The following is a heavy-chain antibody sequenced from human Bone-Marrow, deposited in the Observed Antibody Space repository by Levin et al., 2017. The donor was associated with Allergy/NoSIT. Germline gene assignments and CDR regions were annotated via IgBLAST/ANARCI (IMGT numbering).Heavy chain of an antibody. CDR1: GFTFSSYG. Sequence: GESLKISCAASGFTFSSYGMHWVRQAPGKGLEWVAVIWYDGSNKYYADSVKGRFTISRDNSKNTLYLQMNSLRAEDTAVYYCARDFSLGSWDSSSSRDDYYYYYMDVWGKGTTVTVSS. CDR2: IWYDGSNK. V-gene: IGHV3-33*01. J-gene: IGHJ6*03. D-gene: IGHD6-6*01. CDR3: ARDFSLGSWDSSSSRDDYYYYYMDV.